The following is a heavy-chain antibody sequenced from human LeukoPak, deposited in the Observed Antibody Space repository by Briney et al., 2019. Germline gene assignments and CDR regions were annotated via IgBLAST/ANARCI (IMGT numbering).Heavy chain of an antibody. V-gene: IGHV4-59*12. D-gene: IGHD2-2*01. J-gene: IGHJ4*02. CDR2: SYYNGNT. CDR1: GGSITNYY. Sequence: PSETLSLTCTVSGGSITNYYWSWIRQPPGKGLEWIGFSYYNGNTNYNPSLRSRVTISVDMSKNQFSLSLRSVTAADTAVYYCASLTKSIDYWGQGTLVTVSS. CDR3: ASLTKSIDY.